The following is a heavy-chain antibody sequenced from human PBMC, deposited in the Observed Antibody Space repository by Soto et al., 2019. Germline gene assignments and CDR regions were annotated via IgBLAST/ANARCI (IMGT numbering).Heavy chain of an antibody. CDR2: IYPGHSDV. CDR1: GYIFTTYW. CDR3: ATTPYNSDFYMYY. Sequence: PGEPLKISCQGSGYIFTTYWIGWVRKKPGKGLEWVGIIYPGHSDVRYSPSFRGRVTISADTSINTAYLQWNSLKASDTAMYYCATTPYNSDFYMYYWGPGSLVTVPQ. V-gene: IGHV5-51*01. J-gene: IGHJ4*02. D-gene: IGHD6-19*01.